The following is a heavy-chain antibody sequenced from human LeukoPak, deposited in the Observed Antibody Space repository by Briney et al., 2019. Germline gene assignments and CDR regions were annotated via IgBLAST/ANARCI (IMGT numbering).Heavy chain of an antibody. V-gene: IGHV3-53*01. CDR2: IYNGDDT. J-gene: IGHJ4*02. D-gene: IGHD2-2*01. CDR3: ARVLRYQLPPDF. Sequence: PGGSLRLSCAASGFTVSSNYMSWVRQAAGKGLEWVSIIYNGDDTYYADSVKGRFTISRDNSKNTLYLQMNSLRVEDTAVYYCARVLRYQLPPDFWGQGTLVTVSS. CDR1: GFTVSSNY.